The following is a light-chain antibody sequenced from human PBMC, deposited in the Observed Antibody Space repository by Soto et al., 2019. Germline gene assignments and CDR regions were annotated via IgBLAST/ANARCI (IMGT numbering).Light chain of an antibody. V-gene: IGLV2-23*01. CDR3: CSYAGSSTLV. J-gene: IGLJ2*01. CDR1: SSDVGSYKF. CDR2: EGS. Sequence: QSVLTQPASVSGSPGQSITISCTGTSSDVGSYKFVSWYQQHPGKAPKLMIYEGSKRPSGVSNRFSGSMSGNTASLTISGLQAEDEADYYCCSYAGSSTLVFGGGTKLTVL.